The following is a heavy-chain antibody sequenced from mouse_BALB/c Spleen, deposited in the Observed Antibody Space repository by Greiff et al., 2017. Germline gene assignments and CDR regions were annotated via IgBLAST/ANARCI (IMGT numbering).Heavy chain of an antibody. Sequence: VMLVEYGAELAKPGASVKMSCKASGYTFTSYWMHWVKQRPGQGLEWIGYINPSTGYTEYNQKFKDKATLTADKSSSTAYMQLSSLTSEDSAVYYCARSGYGYWYFDVWGAGTTVTVSS. V-gene: IGHV1-7*01. D-gene: IGHD3-1*01. CDR1: GYTFTSYW. CDR2: INPSTGYT. J-gene: IGHJ1*01. CDR3: ARSGYGYWYFDV.